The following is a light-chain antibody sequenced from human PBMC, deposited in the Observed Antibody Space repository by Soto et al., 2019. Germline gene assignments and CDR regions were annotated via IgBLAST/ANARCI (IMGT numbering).Light chain of an antibody. J-gene: IGKJ2*01. CDR3: QQYNSYSPYT. Sequence: DIQMTQSPSTLFASVGDRVTITCRASQSISSWLAWYQQKPGKAPNLLIYNASSLESGVPSRFSGSGSGTEFTLTISSLQPDDFATYYCQQYNSYSPYTFGQGTKLEIK. CDR2: NAS. V-gene: IGKV1-5*03. CDR1: QSISSW.